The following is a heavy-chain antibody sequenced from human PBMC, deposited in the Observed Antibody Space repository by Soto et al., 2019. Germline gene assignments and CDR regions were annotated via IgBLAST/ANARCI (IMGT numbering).Heavy chain of an antibody. CDR1: GGSICSSSYY. D-gene: IGHD3-3*02. V-gene: IGHV4-39*01. Sequence: SETLSLTCTVSGGSICSSSYYWGWIRQPPGKGLEWIGSIYYSGSTYYNPSLKSRVTISVDTSKNQFSLKLSSVTAADTAVYYCASPKIAFYNWFDPWGQGTLVTVSS. J-gene: IGHJ5*02. CDR2: IYYSGST. CDR3: ASPKIAFYNWFDP.